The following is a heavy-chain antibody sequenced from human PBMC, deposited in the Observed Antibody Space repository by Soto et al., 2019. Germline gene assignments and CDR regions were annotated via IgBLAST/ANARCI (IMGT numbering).Heavy chain of an antibody. J-gene: IGHJ4*02. D-gene: IGHD6-13*01. V-gene: IGHV3-33*01. CDR3: ARDFRRAADANYLFDY. CDR2: IWYDGSNK. Sequence: WGALIVSCATSGFTFSIYGMHWVRQAPGKGLEWVAVIWYDGSNKYYADSVKGRFTISRDNSKNTLYLQMNSLRAEDTAVYYCARDFRRAADANYLFDYWGQGTLVTVSS. CDR1: GFTFSIYG.